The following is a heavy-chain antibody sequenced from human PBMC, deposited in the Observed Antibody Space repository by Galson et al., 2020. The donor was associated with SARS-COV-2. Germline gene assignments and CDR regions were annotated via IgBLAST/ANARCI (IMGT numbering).Heavy chain of an antibody. D-gene: IGHD2-15*01. CDR2: IYYSGRT. J-gene: IGHJ1*01. V-gene: IGHV4-39*01. Sequence: GSLRLSCSVSGASISSSFYWGWVRQPPGKGLEWIGSIYYSGRTYYNPSLQSRVVISGDTSKNQISLRLSSVTAADTAFYYCARHQDDPYCSGGNCYPGYFQQWGQGTLVAVSS. CDR1: GASISSSFY. CDR3: ARHQDDPYCSGGNCYPGYFQQ.